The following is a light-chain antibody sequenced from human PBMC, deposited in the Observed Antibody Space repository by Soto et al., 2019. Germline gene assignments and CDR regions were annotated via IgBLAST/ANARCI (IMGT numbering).Light chain of an antibody. J-gene: IGKJ3*01. CDR2: GAS. Sequence: EIVLTQSPGTLSLSPGERATLSCRATQYISSDYLAWYQQIPGQAPRLLIHGASIRAAGVPDRFSGSGSGADFTLTISRLEPEDFAVYYCHHYAYSQFTFCPGTKVDIK. V-gene: IGKV3-20*01. CDR1: QYISSDY. CDR3: HHYAYSQFT.